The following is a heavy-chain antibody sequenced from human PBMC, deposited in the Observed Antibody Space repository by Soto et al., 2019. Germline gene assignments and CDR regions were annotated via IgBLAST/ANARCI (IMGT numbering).Heavy chain of an antibody. D-gene: IGHD3-10*01. CDR3: ARDVWSRASGPPDS. CDR2: ISWNSDTI. Sequence: GGSLRLSCAASGFTFDDYAMHWVRQAPGKGLEWVTGISWNSDTIGYADSVKGRFTISRDNAKNSLYLQMNSLRAEDTAFYYCARDVWSRASGPPDSWGQGTLVTV. V-gene: IGHV3-9*01. CDR1: GFTFDDYA. J-gene: IGHJ4*02.